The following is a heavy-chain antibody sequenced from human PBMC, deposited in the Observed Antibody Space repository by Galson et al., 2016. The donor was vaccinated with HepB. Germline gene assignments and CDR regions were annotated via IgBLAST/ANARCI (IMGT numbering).Heavy chain of an antibody. D-gene: IGHD1-26*01. J-gene: IGHJ4*01. CDR1: GFHFRSYA. V-gene: IGHV3-30*04. CDR3: ARDRGAAWVQVFFDF. CDR2: ISNDGNIK. Sequence: SLRLSCAASGFHFRSYAMHWVRQAPGKGLEWVALISNDGNIKSYISPAKGRFSISRDNSRNTVHLQMNSLRAEDTGVYYCARDRGAAWVQVFFDFWGHGTVVTVSS.